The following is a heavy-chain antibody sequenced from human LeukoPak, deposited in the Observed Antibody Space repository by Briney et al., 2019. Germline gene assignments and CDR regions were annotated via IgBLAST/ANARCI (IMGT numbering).Heavy chain of an antibody. CDR3: VRDSDWAFDY. J-gene: IGHJ4*02. V-gene: IGHV3-48*02. CDR1: GFIFSNYN. Sequence: GGSLRLSCAASGFIFSNYNMNWVRQAPGEGLEWVSYISITSSTIYYTDSVKGRFTVSRDNAKNSLYLQINSLRDDDTALYYCVRDSDWAFDYWGQGTLVTVSS. D-gene: IGHD3-9*01. CDR2: ISITSSTI.